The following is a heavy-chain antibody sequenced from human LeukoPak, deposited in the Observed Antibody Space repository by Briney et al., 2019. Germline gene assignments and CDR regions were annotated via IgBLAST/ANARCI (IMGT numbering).Heavy chain of an antibody. D-gene: IGHD1-14*01. V-gene: IGHV4-30-4*01. CDR2: IYYSGST. CDR1: GGSISSGDYY. Sequence: SETLSLTCTVSGGSISSGDYYWSWIRQPPEKGLEWIGYIYYSGSTYYNPSLKSRVTISVDTSKNQFSLKLSSVTAADTAVYYCASTGAAGDDYYYYMDVWGKGTTVTVSS. J-gene: IGHJ6*03. CDR3: ASTGAAGDDYYYYMDV.